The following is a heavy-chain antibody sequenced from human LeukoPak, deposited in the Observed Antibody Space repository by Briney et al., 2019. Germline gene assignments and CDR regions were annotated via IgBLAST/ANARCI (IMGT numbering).Heavy chain of an antibody. Sequence: GGSLRLSCAASGFTFSSYAMSWVRQAPGKGLEWVSAISGSGGSTYYADSVKGRFTISRDNSKNTLYLQMNSLRAEDTAVYYCAKDPGITIFGVVNHFDYWGQGTLVTVSS. V-gene: IGHV3-23*01. J-gene: IGHJ4*02. CDR1: GFTFSSYA. CDR3: AKDPGITIFGVVNHFDY. D-gene: IGHD3-3*01. CDR2: ISGSGGST.